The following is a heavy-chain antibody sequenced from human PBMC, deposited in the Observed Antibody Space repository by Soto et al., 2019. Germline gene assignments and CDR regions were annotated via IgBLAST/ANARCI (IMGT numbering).Heavy chain of an antibody. V-gene: IGHV3-30-3*01. CDR1: GFTFSSYA. CDR3: ARGGWNYEYAFDI. CDR2: ISYDGSNK. Sequence: QVQLVESGGGVVQPGRSLRLSCAASGFTFSSYAMHWVRQAPGKGLEGVAVISYDGSNKYYADSVKGRFTISRDNSKNTLYLQMNSLRAEDTAVYYCARGGWNYEYAFDIWGQGTMVTVSS. J-gene: IGHJ3*02. D-gene: IGHD1-7*01.